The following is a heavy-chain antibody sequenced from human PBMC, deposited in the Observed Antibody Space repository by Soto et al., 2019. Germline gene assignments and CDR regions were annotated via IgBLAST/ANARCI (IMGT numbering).Heavy chain of an antibody. V-gene: IGHV3-30-3*01. D-gene: IGHD6-6*01. CDR3: ARGEAARGYYYYGMDV. J-gene: IGHJ6*02. Sequence: QVQLVGSGGGVVQPGRSLRLSCAASGFTFSSYAMHWVRQAPGKGLEWVAVISYDGSNKYYADSVKGRFTISRDNSKNTLYLQMNSLRAEDTAVYYCARGEAARGYYYYGMDVWGQGTTVTVSS. CDR1: GFTFSSYA. CDR2: ISYDGSNK.